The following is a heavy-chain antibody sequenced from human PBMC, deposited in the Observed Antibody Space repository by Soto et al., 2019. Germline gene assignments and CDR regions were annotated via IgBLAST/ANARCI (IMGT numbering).Heavy chain of an antibody. V-gene: IGHV4-4*07. CDR1: GVSISTYY. J-gene: IGHJ6*02. CDR3: ARDGGYCSSTTCPSYYYYYGMDV. D-gene: IGHD2-2*01. Sequence: QVQLQESGPGLVKPSETLSLTCTVSGVSISTYYWSWIRQPAGKGLEWIGRGYARGSTNYNPSVKSRVTMSVDTSKNQFSLKLSSVTAADTAVYYCARDGGYCSSTTCPSYYYYYGMDVWGQGTTVTVSS. CDR2: GYARGST.